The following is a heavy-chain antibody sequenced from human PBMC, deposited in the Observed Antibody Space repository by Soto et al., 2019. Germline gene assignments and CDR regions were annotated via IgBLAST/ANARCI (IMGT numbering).Heavy chain of an antibody. Sequence: PGGSLRLSCAASGFTFSSYEMNWVRQAPGKVLEWVSYISSSGSTIYYADSVKGRFTISRDNAKNSLYLQMNSLRAEDTAVYYCARDDKEIQRPNHVNYFDYWGQGTLVTVSS. J-gene: IGHJ4*02. V-gene: IGHV3-48*03. D-gene: IGHD1-1*01. CDR3: ARDDKEIQRPNHVNYFDY. CDR1: GFTFSSYE. CDR2: ISSSGSTI.